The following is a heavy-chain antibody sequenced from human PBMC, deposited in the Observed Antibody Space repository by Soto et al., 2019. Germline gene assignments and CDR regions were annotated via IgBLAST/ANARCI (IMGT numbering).Heavy chain of an antibody. J-gene: IGHJ6*02. CDR1: GFTFSSYS. D-gene: IGHD6-13*01. CDR3: ARDREAAANFEYYCGMDV. V-gene: IGHV3-48*02. Sequence: EVQLVESGGGLVQPGGSLRLSCAASGFTFSSYSMNWVRQAPGKGLEWVSYISSSSSTIYYADSVEGRFTISSDNAKNSLYLQMISRRDEDKAVYYCARDREAAANFEYYCGMDVSGQGTTVTFS. CDR2: ISSSSSTI.